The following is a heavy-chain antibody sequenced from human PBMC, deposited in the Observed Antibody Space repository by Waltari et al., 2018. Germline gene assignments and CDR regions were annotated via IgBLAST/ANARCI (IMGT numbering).Heavy chain of an antibody. Sequence: QVQLQESGPGLVKPSETLSLTCTVSGGSLSSYYGRWIRQPPGKGLACIGYIYYSGSTNYNPSLKSRVTISVDTSKNQFSLKLSSVTAADTAVYYCARERREYCSGGSCYGVNYYMDVWGKGTTVTVSS. CDR1: GGSLSSYY. J-gene: IGHJ6*03. V-gene: IGHV4-59*01. CDR3: ARERREYCSGGSCYGVNYYMDV. CDR2: IYYSGST. D-gene: IGHD2-15*01.